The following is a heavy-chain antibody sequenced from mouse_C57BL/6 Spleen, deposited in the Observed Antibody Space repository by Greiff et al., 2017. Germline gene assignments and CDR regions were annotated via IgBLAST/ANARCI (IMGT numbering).Heavy chain of an antibody. CDR1: GYSFTDYN. Sequence: VQLQQSGPELVKPGASVKISCKASGYSFTDYNMNWVKQSTGKSLEWIGVINPNYGTTSYNQKFKGKSTLTVDQSSSTAYMQLNSLTSEDSAVYYCATTLVAPYAMDYWGQGTSVTVSS. V-gene: IGHV1-39*01. J-gene: IGHJ4*01. D-gene: IGHD1-1*01. CDR2: INPNYGTT. CDR3: ATTLVAPYAMDY.